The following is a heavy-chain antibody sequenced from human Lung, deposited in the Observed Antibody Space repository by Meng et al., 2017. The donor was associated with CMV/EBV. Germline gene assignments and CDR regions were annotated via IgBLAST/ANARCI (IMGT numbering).Heavy chain of an antibody. D-gene: IGHD6-19*01. CDR1: VFTFSSYG. V-gene: IGHV3-30*02. CDR3: AKDFTQLAVAGIPYYFDY. CDR2: IRYDGSNK. J-gene: IGHJ4*02. Sequence: GESLKIYCAASVFTFSSYGMHWVRQAPGKGLEWVAFIRYDGSNKYYADSVKGRFTISRDNSKNTLYLQMNSLRAEDTAVYYCAKDFTQLAVAGIPYYFDYWGQGTLVTVSS.